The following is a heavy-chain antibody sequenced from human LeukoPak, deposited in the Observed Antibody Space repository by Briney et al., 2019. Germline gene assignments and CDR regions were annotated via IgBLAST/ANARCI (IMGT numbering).Heavy chain of an antibody. CDR1: DVSISDYY. Sequence: PSETLSLTCAVSDVSISDYYWSWIRQPPGKGLEWIGYIYHTGDSNQNPSLKGRVTVTLDTPKNQVSLKVTSVTAADTAVYYCARDGFLGPYYYYGMDVWGQGTTVTVSS. V-gene: IGHV4-4*08. J-gene: IGHJ6*02. CDR3: ARDGFLGPYYYYGMDV. D-gene: IGHD3-3*01. CDR2: IYHTGDS.